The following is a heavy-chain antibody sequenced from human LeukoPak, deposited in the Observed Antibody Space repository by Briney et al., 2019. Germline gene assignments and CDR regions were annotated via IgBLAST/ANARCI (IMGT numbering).Heavy chain of an antibody. J-gene: IGHJ5*02. V-gene: IGHV3-30*02. CDR1: GFTFSSYG. Sequence: GGSLRLSCAASGFTFSSYGMHWVRQAPGKGLEWVALIRYDGSNKYYADSVKGRFTISRDNSKNTLYLQMNSLRAEDTAVYYCARDQDGWFDPWGQGTLVTVSS. CDR2: IRYDGSNK. CDR3: ARDQDGWFDP.